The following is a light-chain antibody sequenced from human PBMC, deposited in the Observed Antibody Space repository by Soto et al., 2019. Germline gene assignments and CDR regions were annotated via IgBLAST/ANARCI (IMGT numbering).Light chain of an antibody. J-gene: IGKJ5*01. CDR3: QQRSNWPIT. CDR1: QSVSSY. CDR2: DAS. V-gene: IGKV3-11*01. Sequence: PGERATLSCRTSQSVSSYFAWYQQKPGRAPRLLIYDASSRATGIPARFIGSGSGTDFTLTISSLEPEDSAVYYCQQRSNWPITFGQGTRLEIK.